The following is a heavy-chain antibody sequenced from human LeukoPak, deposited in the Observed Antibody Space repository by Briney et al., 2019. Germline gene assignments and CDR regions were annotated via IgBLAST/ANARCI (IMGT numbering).Heavy chain of an antibody. CDR3: ARSRRDFDAFDI. J-gene: IGHJ3*02. Sequence: ASVKVSCKASGYTFTSYYMHWVRQAPGQGLEWMGIINPSGGSTSYAQKFEGRVTMTRDTSTSTVYMELSSLRSEDTAVYYCARSRRDFDAFDIWGQGIMVTVAS. CDR1: GYTFTSYY. CDR2: INPSGGST. D-gene: IGHD1-14*01. V-gene: IGHV1-46*01.